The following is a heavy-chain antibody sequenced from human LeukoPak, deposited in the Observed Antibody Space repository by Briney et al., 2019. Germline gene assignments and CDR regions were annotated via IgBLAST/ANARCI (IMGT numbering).Heavy chain of an antibody. Sequence: PSETLSLTCAVDGGSFNGYYWSWIRHPPGRGLEWIGEINHSGKTNYNPSLKSRVTISVDTSKNQCSLKINSVSAADSGLYYGARSDADGWDYWGQGALVTVSS. J-gene: IGHJ4*02. CDR1: GGSFNGYY. D-gene: IGHD4-17*01. CDR3: ARSDADGWDY. V-gene: IGHV4-34*01. CDR2: INHSGKT.